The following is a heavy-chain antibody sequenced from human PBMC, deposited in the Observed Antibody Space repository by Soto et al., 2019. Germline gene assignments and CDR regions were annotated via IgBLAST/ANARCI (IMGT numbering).Heavy chain of an antibody. D-gene: IGHD2-2*02. V-gene: IGHV3-11*01. CDR2: ISSSGSTI. CDR3: ARGGRYCSSTSCYTGTDFDY. Sequence: QVQVVESGGGLVKPGGSLRLSCGASGFTFSDYYMSWIRQAPGKGLEWLSYISSSGSTIYYADSVKGRFTISRDNAKNSLYLQRNSLRAEDTAVYYCARGGRYCSSTSCYTGTDFDYWGQGTLVTVSS. CDR1: GFTFSDYY. J-gene: IGHJ4*02.